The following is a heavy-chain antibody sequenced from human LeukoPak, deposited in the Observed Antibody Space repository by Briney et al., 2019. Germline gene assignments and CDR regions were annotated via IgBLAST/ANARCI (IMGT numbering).Heavy chain of an antibody. CDR3: ARLGEYGDYYYYMDV. D-gene: IGHD3-10*01. V-gene: IGHV3-21*01. CDR1: GFTFSSYS. Sequence: GGSLRLSCAASGFTFSSYSMNWVRQAPGKGLEWVSSISSSSYIYYADSVKGRFTISRDNAKNSLYLQMNSLRAEDTAVYYCARLGEYGDYYYYMDVWGKGTTVTVSS. J-gene: IGHJ6*03. CDR2: ISSSSYI.